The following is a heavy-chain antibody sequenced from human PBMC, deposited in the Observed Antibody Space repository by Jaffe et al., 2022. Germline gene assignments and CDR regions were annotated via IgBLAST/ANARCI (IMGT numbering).Heavy chain of an antibody. CDR2: IYYSGST. CDR3: ARDSGAVDY. V-gene: IGHV4-61*01. Sequence: QVQLQESGPGLVKPSETLSLTCTVSGGSVSSGSYYWSWIRQPPGKGLEWIGYIYYSGSTNYNPSLKSRVTISVDTSKNQFSLKLSSVTAADTAVYYCARDSGAVDYWGQGTLVTVSS. CDR1: GGSVSSGSYY. D-gene: IGHD1-26*01. J-gene: IGHJ4*02.